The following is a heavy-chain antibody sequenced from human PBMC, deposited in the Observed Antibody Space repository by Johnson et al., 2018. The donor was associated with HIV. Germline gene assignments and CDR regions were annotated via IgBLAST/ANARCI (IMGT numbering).Heavy chain of an antibody. V-gene: IGHV3-30*18. CDR3: AKDQSPLMTWWDAFDI. CDR1: GFTFSSYG. Sequence: QVQLVESGGGVVQPGRSLRLSCAASGFTFSSYGMNWVRQAPGKGLEWVAVISYDGSNKYYADSVKGRFTISRDNSKNTLYLQMNSLRAEDTAVYYCAKDQSPLMTWWDAFDIWGQGTMVTVSS. D-gene: IGHD2-8*02. J-gene: IGHJ3*02. CDR2: ISYDGSNK.